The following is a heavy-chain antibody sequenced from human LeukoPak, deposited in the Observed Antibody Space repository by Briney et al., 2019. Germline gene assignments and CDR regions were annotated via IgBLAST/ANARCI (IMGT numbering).Heavy chain of an antibody. J-gene: IGHJ4*02. CDR1: GFTFSSYS. D-gene: IGHD5-24*01. V-gene: IGHV3-21*01. Sequence: GGSLRLSCAASGFTFSSYSMNWVRQAPGKGPEWVSSISSSSSYIYYADSVKGRFTISRDNAKNSLYLQMNSLRAEDTAVYYCARDLRDGYNPFDYWGQGTLVTVSS. CDR3: ARDLRDGYNPFDY. CDR2: ISSSSSYI.